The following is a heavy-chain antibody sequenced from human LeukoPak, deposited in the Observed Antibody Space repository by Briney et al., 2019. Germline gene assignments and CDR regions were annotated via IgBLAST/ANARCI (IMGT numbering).Heavy chain of an antibody. J-gene: IGHJ3*02. CDR1: GGSFSGYY. Sequence: SETLSLTCDVYGGSFSGYYWSWIRQPPEKGLEWIGEINHSGSTNYNPSLKSRVTISVDTSRNQFSLKLNSVTAADTAVYYCAKSNGYGLVDIWGQGTMVTVSS. CDR3: AKSNGYGLVDI. V-gene: IGHV4-34*01. CDR2: INHSGST. D-gene: IGHD3-10*01.